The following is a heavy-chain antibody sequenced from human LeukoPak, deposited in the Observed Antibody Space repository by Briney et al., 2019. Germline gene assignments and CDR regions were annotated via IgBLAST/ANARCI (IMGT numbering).Heavy chain of an antibody. D-gene: IGHD3-22*01. J-gene: IGHJ4*02. CDR3: ARGYRAYYDSSGYSDY. V-gene: IGHV1-8*01. CDR1: GYTFTSYD. CDR2: MNPNSGDT. Sequence: ASVKVSCKASGYTFTSYDINWVRQATGQGLEWMGWMNPNSGDTGYAQKFQGRVTMTRNTSISTAYVELSSLRSEDTAVYYCARGYRAYYDSSGYSDYWGQGTLVTVSS.